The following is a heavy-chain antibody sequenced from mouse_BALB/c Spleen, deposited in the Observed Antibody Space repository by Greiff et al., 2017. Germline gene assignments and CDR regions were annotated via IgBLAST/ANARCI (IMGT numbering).Heavy chain of an antibody. CDR2: INSNGGST. D-gene: IGHD2-10*02. J-gene: IGHJ2*01. CDR1: GFTFSSYG. Sequence: EVNVVESGGGLVQPGGSLKLSCAASGFTFSSYGMSWVRQTPDKRLELVATINSNGGSTYYPDSVKGRFTISRDNAKNTLYLQMSSLKSEDTAMYYCAREGYGKDYFDYWGQGTTLTVSS. V-gene: IGHV5-6-3*01. CDR3: AREGYGKDYFDY.